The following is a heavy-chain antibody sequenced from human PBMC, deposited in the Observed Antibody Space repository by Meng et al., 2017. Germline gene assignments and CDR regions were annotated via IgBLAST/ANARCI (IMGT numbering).Heavy chain of an antibody. Sequence: GESLKISCAASGFTFSSYEMNWVRQAPGKGLEWVSYISSSGSTIYYADSVKGRFTISRDNAKNSLYLQMNSLRAEDTTVYYCARGDYDSSGYYYFNRPPLQDYYYYGMDVWGQGTTVTVSS. CDR3: ARGDYDSSGYYYFNRPPLQDYYYYGMDV. D-gene: IGHD3-22*01. J-gene: IGHJ6*02. CDR1: GFTFSSYE. CDR2: ISSSGSTI. V-gene: IGHV3-48*03.